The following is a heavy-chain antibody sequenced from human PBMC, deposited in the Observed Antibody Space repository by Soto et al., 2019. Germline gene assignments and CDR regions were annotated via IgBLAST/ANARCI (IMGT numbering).Heavy chain of an antibody. Sequence: QVQLQESGPGLVKPSQTLSLTCTVSGGSISSGDYYWSWIRQPPGKGLEWIGYIYYSGSTYYNPSLKSRVTMSVETSKNQFFLKLSSVTAADTAVYFCAGIQAKRLSGLDPWGQGTLVTVSS. CDR3: AGIQAKRLSGLDP. CDR2: IYYSGST. CDR1: GGSISSGDYY. V-gene: IGHV4-30-4*01. J-gene: IGHJ5*02. D-gene: IGHD5-18*01.